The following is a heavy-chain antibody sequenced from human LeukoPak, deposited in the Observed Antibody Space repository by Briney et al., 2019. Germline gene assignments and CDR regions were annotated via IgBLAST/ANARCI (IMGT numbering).Heavy chain of an antibody. CDR1: GGSFSGYY. Sequence: SETLSLTCAVYGGSFSGYYWSWIRQPPGKGLEWIGEINHSGSTNYNPSLKSRVTISVDTSKNQFSLKLSSVTAADTAVYYCARGVWDLYGILTGYYLGRAFDPWGQGTLVTVSS. V-gene: IGHV4-34*01. J-gene: IGHJ5*02. CDR3: ARGVWDLYGILTGYYLGRAFDP. D-gene: IGHD3-9*01. CDR2: INHSGST.